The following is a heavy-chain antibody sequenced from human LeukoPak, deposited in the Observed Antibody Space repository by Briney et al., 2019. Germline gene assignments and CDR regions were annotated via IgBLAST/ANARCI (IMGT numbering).Heavy chain of an antibody. CDR3: AKVASNDYYYNGMDV. V-gene: IGHV3-23*01. CDR1: GFTFSNYV. J-gene: IGHJ6*02. CDR2: ISGSADST. Sequence: PGGSLRLSCAVSGFTFSNYVMSWVRQAPGKGLEWVSAISGSADSTYYADSVKGRFTISRDNSKNTAYLQMNSLRAEDTAVYYCAKVASNDYYYNGMDVWGQGTTVIVSS.